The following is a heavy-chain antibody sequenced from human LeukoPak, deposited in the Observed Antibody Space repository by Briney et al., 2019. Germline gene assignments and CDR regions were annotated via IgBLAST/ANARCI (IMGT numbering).Heavy chain of an antibody. CDR2: INHSGST. J-gene: IGHJ4*02. CDR1: GGSFSGYY. V-gene: IGHV4-34*01. D-gene: IGHD3-10*01. CDR3: ARLTPRVRGAKHDY. Sequence: PSETLSLTCAVYGGSFSGYYWSWIRQPPGKGLEWIGEINHSGSTNYNPSLKSRVTISVDTSKNQFSLKLSSVTAADTAVYYCARLTPRVRGAKHDYWGQGTLVTVSS.